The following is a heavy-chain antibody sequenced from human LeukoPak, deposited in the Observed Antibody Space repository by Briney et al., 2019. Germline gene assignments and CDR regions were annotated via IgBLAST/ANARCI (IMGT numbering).Heavy chain of an antibody. CDR2: INHSGST. Sequence: KPSETLSLTCAVYGGSFSGYYWSWIRQPPGKGLEWIGEINHSGSTNYNPSLKSRVTISVDTSKNQFSLKLSSVTAADTAVYYCASLSYGSGSYWGQGTLVTVSS. CDR1: GGSFSGYY. D-gene: IGHD3-10*01. CDR3: ASLSYGSGSY. J-gene: IGHJ4*02. V-gene: IGHV4-34*01.